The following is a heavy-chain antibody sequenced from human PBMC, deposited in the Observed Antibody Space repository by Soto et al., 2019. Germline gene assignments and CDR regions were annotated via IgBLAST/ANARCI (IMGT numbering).Heavy chain of an antibody. V-gene: IGHV3-30*18. CDR1: GFTFSSYG. CDR2: ISYDGSNK. D-gene: IGHD4-17*01. Sequence: GGSLRLSCAASGFTFSSYGMHWVRQAPGKGLEWVAVISYDGSNKYYADSVKGRFTISRDNSKNTLYLQMNSLRAEDTAVYYCAKAQLFYDYGDTFDYWGQGTLVTVSS. CDR3: AKAQLFYDYGDTFDY. J-gene: IGHJ4*02.